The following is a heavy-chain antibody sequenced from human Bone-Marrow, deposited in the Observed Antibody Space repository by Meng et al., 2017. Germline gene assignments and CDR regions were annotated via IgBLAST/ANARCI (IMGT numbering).Heavy chain of an antibody. CDR2: IYYSGST. Sequence: QGRRQEWGQGRVKPSTTLSLTCTVSGGAIRSGGYSWSWIRQHPGKGLEWIGYIYYSGSTYYNPSLKSRVTISVDTSKNQFSLKLSSVTAADTAVYYCARVAYGRDNRYFDYWGQGTLVTVSS. D-gene: IGHD1-14*01. CDR3: ARVAYGRDNRYFDY. J-gene: IGHJ4*02. CDR1: GGAIRSGGYS. V-gene: IGHV4-31*03.